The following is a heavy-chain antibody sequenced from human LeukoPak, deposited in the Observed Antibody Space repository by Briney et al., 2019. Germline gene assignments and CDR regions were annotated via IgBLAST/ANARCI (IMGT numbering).Heavy chain of an antibody. Sequence: SVSVSCKASGYTFTAYYIHWLRQAPGQGPEWMGWIKPDSGSSHYAQKFQGRVTMTRDTSSNSAYMDLTSLKSDDTALYYCARARVPIAVAGVYYFDYWGQGAPATVSS. CDR3: ARARVPIAVAGVYYFDY. V-gene: IGHV1-2*02. D-gene: IGHD6-19*01. CDR1: GYTFTAYY. J-gene: IGHJ4*02. CDR2: IKPDSGSS.